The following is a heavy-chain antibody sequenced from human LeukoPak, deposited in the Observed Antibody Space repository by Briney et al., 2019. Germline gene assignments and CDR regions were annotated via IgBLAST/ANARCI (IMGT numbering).Heavy chain of an antibody. J-gene: IGHJ6*02. Sequence: ASVKVSCKASGYTFTSYGISWVRQAPGQGLEWMGWISAYNGNTNYAQKLQGRVTMTTDTSTSTAYMELRSLRSDDTAVCYCARRPAGYCSSTSCYPPQYYYGMDVWGQGTTVTVSS. V-gene: IGHV1-18*01. CDR3: ARRPAGYCSSTSCYPPQYYYGMDV. CDR2: ISAYNGNT. D-gene: IGHD2-2*01. CDR1: GYTFTSYG.